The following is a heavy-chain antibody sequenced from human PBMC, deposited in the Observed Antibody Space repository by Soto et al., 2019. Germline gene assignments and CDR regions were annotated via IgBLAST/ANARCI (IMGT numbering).Heavy chain of an antibody. CDR2: IHYSGST. Sequence: SETLSLTCTVSGVSVSSGVCYWSWVRQHPEKGLEWIGYIHYSGSTDYNPSLKSRVTISVDTSKNQFSLKLSSVTAADTAVYYCARVWFGEEGVLGMDVWGQGTTVTVSS. CDR1: GVSVSSGVCY. D-gene: IGHD3-10*01. J-gene: IGHJ6*02. CDR3: ARVWFGEEGVLGMDV. V-gene: IGHV4-30-4*08.